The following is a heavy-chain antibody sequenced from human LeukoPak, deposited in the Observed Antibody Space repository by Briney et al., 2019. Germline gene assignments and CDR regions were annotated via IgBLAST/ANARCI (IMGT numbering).Heavy chain of an antibody. CDR2: IYYSGST. CDR1: GGSFSSGGYY. D-gene: IGHD6-13*01. Sequence: SETLSLTCTVSGGSFSSGGYYWSWIRQPPGKGLEWIGYIYYSGSTYYNPSLKSRVTISLDTSKNQFSLNLSSVTAADTAVYYCASRLDGSSGVYGMDVWGQGTTVTVSS. J-gene: IGHJ6*02. CDR3: ASRLDGSSGVYGMDV. V-gene: IGHV4-31*03.